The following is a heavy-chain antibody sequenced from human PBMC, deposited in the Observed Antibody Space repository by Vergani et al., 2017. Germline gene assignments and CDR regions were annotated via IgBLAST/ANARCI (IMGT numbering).Heavy chain of an antibody. Sequence: EVQLLESGGGLVQPGGSLRLSCAASGFTFSSYAMSWVRQAPGKGLAWVSAISGSGGSTYYAASVKGRFTISRDNSKNTLYLQMNSLRAEDTAVYYCAKDLKLMVYAWFDYWGQGTLVTVSS. V-gene: IGHV3-23*01. CDR2: ISGSGGST. D-gene: IGHD2-8*01. CDR1: GFTFSSYA. CDR3: AKDLKLMVYAWFDY. J-gene: IGHJ4*02.